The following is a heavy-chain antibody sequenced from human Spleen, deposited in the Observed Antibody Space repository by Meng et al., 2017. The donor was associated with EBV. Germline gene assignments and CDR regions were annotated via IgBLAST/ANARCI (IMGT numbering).Heavy chain of an antibody. CDR3: ARVRLLGSSGYFDY. J-gene: IGHJ4*02. Sequence: QLQLPGSGPGLVKSSETLSLTCTVSGDSINSNIYYWGWIRQPPEKGLEWIGSIYYSGSTYYNPSLKSRVTISVDTSKNQFSLKLNSVTAADTAVYYCARVRLLGSSGYFDYWGQGTLVTVSS. D-gene: IGHD3-22*01. V-gene: IGHV4-39*07. CDR1: GDSINSNIYY. CDR2: IYYSGST.